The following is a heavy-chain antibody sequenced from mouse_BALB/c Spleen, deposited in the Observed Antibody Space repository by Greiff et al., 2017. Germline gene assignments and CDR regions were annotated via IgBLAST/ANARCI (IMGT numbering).Heavy chain of an antibody. V-gene: IGHV1-20*02. CDR3: ARLGYDEFAY. CDR1: GYSFTGYF. D-gene: IGHD2-2*01. J-gene: IGHJ3*01. CDR2: INPYNGDT. Sequence: EVQLQQSGPELVKPGASVKISCKASGYSFTGYFMNWVMQSHGKSLEWIGRINPYNGDTFYNQKFKGKATLTVDKSSSTAHMELRSLASEDSAVYYCARLGYDEFAYWGQGTLVTVSA.